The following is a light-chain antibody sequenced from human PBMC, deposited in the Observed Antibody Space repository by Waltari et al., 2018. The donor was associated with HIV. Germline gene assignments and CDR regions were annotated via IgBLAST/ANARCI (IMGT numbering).Light chain of an antibody. V-gene: IGLV2-14*01. Sequence: QSALTQPASVSGSPGQSITISCTGTSSDIGGYDYVSCYQPHPAKAPKLLIYGVSSRPSGVSNRFSGARSGNTASLTISGLQADDEAHYYCSAYTTYSPLAVFGGGTKLTVL. CDR1: SSDIGGYDY. CDR3: SAYTTYSPLAV. J-gene: IGLJ2*01. CDR2: GVS.